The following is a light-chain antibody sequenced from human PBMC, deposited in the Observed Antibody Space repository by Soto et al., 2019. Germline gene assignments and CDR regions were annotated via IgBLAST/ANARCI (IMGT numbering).Light chain of an antibody. CDR1: QGISNY. CDR3: QKYNSAPWT. J-gene: IGKJ1*01. CDR2: AAS. Sequence: DIQMTQSPSSLSASVGDRVTITCRASQGISNYLAWYQQEPGKVPKLLIYAASTLQSGVPSRFSGSGSGTDCTLTISSLQPEDVATYYCQKYNSAPWTFCQGTKVEIK. V-gene: IGKV1-27*01.